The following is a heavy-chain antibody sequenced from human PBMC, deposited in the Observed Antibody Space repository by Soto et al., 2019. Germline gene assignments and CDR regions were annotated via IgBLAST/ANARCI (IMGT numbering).Heavy chain of an antibody. CDR2: ISGSGGST. D-gene: IGHD2-2*01. V-gene: IGHV3-23*01. CDR3: AKWGYQLPYAGVLDY. CDR1: GFTFSSYA. J-gene: IGHJ4*02. Sequence: GGSLRLSCAASGFTFSSYAMSWVRQAPGKGLEWVSAISGSGGSTYYADSVKGRLTISRDNSKNTLYLQMNSLRAEDTAVYYCAKWGYQLPYAGVLDYWGQGTLVTVSS.